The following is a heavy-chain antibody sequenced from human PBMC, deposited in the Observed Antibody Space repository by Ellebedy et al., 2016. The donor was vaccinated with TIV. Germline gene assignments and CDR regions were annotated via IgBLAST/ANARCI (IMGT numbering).Heavy chain of an antibody. CDR2: ISGSGGST. D-gene: IGHD6-13*01. Sequence: GGSLRLXCAASGFTFSSYAMSWVRQAPGKGLEWVSAISGSGGSTYYADSVKGRFTISRDNSKNTLYLQMNSLRAEDTAVYYCAKEAAAAGTAFPEKLPRYGMDVWGQGTTVTVSS. V-gene: IGHV3-23*01. J-gene: IGHJ6*02. CDR3: AKEAAAAGTAFPEKLPRYGMDV. CDR1: GFTFSSYA.